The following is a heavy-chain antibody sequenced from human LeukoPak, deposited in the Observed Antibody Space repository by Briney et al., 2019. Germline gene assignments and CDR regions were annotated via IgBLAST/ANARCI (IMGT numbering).Heavy chain of an antibody. CDR3: APEGEWELPDY. CDR2: ISGGGGST. J-gene: IGHJ4*02. Sequence: GGSLRRSCAASGFTFSSYAMIWVRQAPGKGRKGVSAISGGGGSTYYADSVKGRFTISRANSKNTLYLQMNSLRAEDTAVYYCAPEGEWELPDYWGQGTLVTVSS. D-gene: IGHD1-26*01. CDR1: GFTFSSYA. V-gene: IGHV3-23*01.